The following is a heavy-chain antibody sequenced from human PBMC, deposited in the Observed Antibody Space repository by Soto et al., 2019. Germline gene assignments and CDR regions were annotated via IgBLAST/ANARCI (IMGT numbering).Heavy chain of an antibody. D-gene: IGHD3-22*01. V-gene: IGHV4-31*03. CDR2: IYYSGST. CDR1: GGSISSGGYY. CDR3: RLYDSSGYEFDY. Sequence: QVQLQESGPGLVKPSQTLSLTCTVSGGSISSGGYYWSWIRQHPGKGLEWIGYIYYSGSTYYNPSLKSRVTISVDTSKNQFSLKLSSVTAADTAVYYCRLYDSSGYEFDYWGQGTLVTVSS. J-gene: IGHJ4*02.